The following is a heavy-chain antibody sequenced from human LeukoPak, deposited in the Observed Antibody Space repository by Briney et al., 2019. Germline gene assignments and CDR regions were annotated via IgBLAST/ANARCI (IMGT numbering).Heavy chain of an antibody. CDR1: GYSYTSYW. CDR3: ARHRLVRGVIITLDP. CDR2: IYPGDSDT. D-gene: IGHD3-10*01. J-gene: IGHJ5*02. Sequence: GESLKISCKGSGYSYTSYWIGWVRQMPGKGLEWMGIIYPGDSDTRYSPSFQGQVTISADKSISTAYLQWSSLKASDTAMYYCARHRLVRGVIITLDPWGQGTLVTVSS. V-gene: IGHV5-51*01.